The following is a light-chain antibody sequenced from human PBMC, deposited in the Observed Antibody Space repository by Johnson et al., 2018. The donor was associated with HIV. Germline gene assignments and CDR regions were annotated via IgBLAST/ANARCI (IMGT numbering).Light chain of an antibody. CDR3: GTWDSSLSTGV. V-gene: IGLV1-51*02. J-gene: IGLJ1*01. CDR2: ENN. Sequence: QSVLTQPPSVSAAPGQKVTISCSGSSSNIGNNYVSWYQQLPGTAPQLLIYENNKRPSGIPDRFSGSKSVLTQPLGITGLQTGDEADYYCGTWDSSLSTGVFGTGTKVTVL. CDR1: SSNIGNNY.